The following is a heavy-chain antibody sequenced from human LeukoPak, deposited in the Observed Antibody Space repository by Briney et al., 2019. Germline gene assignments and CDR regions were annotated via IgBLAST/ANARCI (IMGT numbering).Heavy chain of an antibody. Sequence: PGGSPRLSCAASGFTFSDYSMNWVRQAPGKGLEWISYIGIDSGNTNYADSVKGRFTISGYKAKNSLYLQMNSLRVEDTAVYYCARDYKYAFDNWGQGTLVTVSS. D-gene: IGHD5-24*01. CDR2: IGIDSGNT. J-gene: IGHJ4*02. CDR1: GFTFSDYS. V-gene: IGHV3-48*01. CDR3: ARDYKYAFDN.